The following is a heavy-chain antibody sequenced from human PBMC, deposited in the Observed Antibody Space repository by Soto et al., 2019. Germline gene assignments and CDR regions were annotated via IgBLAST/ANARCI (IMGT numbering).Heavy chain of an antibody. CDR1: GFTFSSYS. J-gene: IGHJ4*02. V-gene: IGHV3-48*02. CDR2: ISSSSSTI. Sequence: EVQLVESGGGLVQPGGSLRLSCAASGFTFSSYSMNWVRQAPGKGLEWVSYISSSSSTIYYADSVKGRFTISRDNAKNSLYLQMNSLRDEDTAVYYCAGDQGDYGDYYFDYWGQGTLVTVSS. CDR3: AGDQGDYGDYYFDY. D-gene: IGHD4-17*01.